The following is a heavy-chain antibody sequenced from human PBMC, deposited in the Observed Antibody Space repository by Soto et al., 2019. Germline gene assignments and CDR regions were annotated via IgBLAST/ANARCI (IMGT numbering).Heavy chain of an antibody. J-gene: IGHJ4*02. D-gene: IGHD3-9*01. CDR1: GYSFTSYW. CDR3: ARHPLTTYYDILTGYYDY. Sequence: GESLKISCKGSGYSFTSYWIGWVRQMPGKGLEWMGIIYPGDSDTRYSPSFQGQVTISADKSISTAYLQWSSLKASDTAMYYCARHPLTTYYDILTGYYDYWGQGTLVTVSS. CDR2: IYPGDSDT. V-gene: IGHV5-51*01.